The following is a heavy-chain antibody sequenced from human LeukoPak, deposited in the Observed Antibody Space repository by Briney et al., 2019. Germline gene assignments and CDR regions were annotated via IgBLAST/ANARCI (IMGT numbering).Heavy chain of an antibody. V-gene: IGHV3-23*01. J-gene: IGHJ6*04. CDR1: GLTFSSYA. CDR2: ISGSGGST. Sequence: PGGSLRLSCAASGLTFSSYAMSWVRQAPGKGLEWVAAISGSGGSTYYADSVKGRFTISRDNSKNSLYLQMNSLRAEDTAVYYCAELGITMIGGVWGKGTTVTISS. D-gene: IGHD3-10*02. CDR3: AELGITMIGGV.